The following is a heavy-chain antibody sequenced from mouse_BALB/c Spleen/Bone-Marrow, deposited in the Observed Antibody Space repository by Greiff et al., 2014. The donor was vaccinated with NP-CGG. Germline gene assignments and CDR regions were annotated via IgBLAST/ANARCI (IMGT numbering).Heavy chain of an antibody. Sequence: EVQLQQSGPELVKPGASVKMSCKASGYTFTSYVMHWVKQKPGQGLEWIGYINPYNDGNKYNEKFKGKATLTSDKSSSTAYMELSSLTSEDSAFYYCARPRQLGLPYYFDYWGQGTTLTVSS. CDR1: GYTFTSYV. D-gene: IGHD3-2*01. J-gene: IGHJ2*01. CDR2: INPYNDGN. CDR3: ARPRQLGLPYYFDY. V-gene: IGHV1-14*01.